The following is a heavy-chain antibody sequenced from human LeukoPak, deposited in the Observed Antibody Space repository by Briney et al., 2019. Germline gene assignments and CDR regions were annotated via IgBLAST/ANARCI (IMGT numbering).Heavy chain of an antibody. Sequence: GGSLRLSCAASGFTFSSYWMSWVRQAPGKGLEWVANIKQGGSEKYYVDSVKGRFTVSRDNAKNSLYLQMNSLRAVDTAVYYCARDGWSVDYWGQGTLVTVSS. V-gene: IGHV3-7*05. CDR2: IKQGGSEK. D-gene: IGHD2-15*01. J-gene: IGHJ4*02. CDR1: GFTFSSYW. CDR3: ARDGWSVDY.